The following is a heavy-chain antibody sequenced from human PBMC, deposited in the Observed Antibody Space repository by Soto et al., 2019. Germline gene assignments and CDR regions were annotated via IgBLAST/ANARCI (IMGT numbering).Heavy chain of an antibody. CDR2: IYYSGST. D-gene: IGHD3-22*01. CDR3: ARGDYDSSFDY. J-gene: IGHJ4*02. V-gene: IGHV4-59*01. Sequence: QVQLQESGPGLVKPSETLSLTCTVSGGSISSYYWSWLRQPPGKGLEWIGYIYYSGSTNYNPSLKSRVTISVDTSKNQFSLKLSSVTAADTAVYYCARGDYDSSFDYWAREPWSPSPQ. CDR1: GGSISSYY.